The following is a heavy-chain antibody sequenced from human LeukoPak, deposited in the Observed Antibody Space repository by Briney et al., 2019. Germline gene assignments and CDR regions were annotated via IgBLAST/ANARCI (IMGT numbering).Heavy chain of an antibody. CDR1: GYSISSGYY. CDR3: ARGYDSSGYFGLYYYYYYMDV. V-gene: IGHV4-38-2*02. Sequence: SETLSLTCTVSGYSISSGYYWGWIRQPPGKGLEWIGSIYHSGSTYYNPSLKSRVTISVDTSKNQFSLKLSSVTAADTAVYYCARGYDSSGYFGLYYYYYYMDVWGKGTTVTISS. D-gene: IGHD3-22*01. J-gene: IGHJ6*03. CDR2: IYHSGST.